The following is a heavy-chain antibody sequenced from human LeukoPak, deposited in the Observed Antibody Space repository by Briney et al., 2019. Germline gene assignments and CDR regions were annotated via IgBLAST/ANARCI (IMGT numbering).Heavy chain of an antibody. CDR3: ARHSSSGWYYFDY. CDR1: GGSISSYY. Sequence: PSETLSPTCTVSGGSISSYYWSWIRQPPGKGLEWIGYIYYSGTTNYNPSLKSRVTISVDTSKNQFPLKVSSVTAADTAVYYCARHSSSGWYYFDYWGQGTLVTVSS. CDR2: IYYSGTT. D-gene: IGHD6-19*01. J-gene: IGHJ4*02. V-gene: IGHV4-59*08.